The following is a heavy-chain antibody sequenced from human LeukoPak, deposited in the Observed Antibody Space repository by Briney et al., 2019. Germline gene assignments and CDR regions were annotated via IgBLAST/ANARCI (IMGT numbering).Heavy chain of an antibody. V-gene: IGHV3-23*01. J-gene: IGHJ4*02. D-gene: IGHD4-17*01. CDR2: ISGSGGST. Sequence: GGSLRLSCAASGFTFSSYAMSWVRQAPGKGLEWVSAISGSGGSTYYADSVKGRFTISRDNAKNSLYLQMNSLRAEDTAVYYCARDRPGVGGDYGTRYWGQGTLVTVSS. CDR3: ARDRPGVGGDYGTRY. CDR1: GFTFSSYA.